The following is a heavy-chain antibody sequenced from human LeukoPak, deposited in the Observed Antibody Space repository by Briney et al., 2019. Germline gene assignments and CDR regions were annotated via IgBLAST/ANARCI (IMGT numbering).Heavy chain of an antibody. V-gene: IGHV1-69*05. Sequence: ASVKVSCKASGGTFSSYAISWVRQAPGQGLEWMGGIIPIFGTANYAQKFQGRVTITTDESTSTAYMELSSLRTEDTAVYYCARSRIYCSSTSCPKKGGGYFDYWGQGTLVTVSS. D-gene: IGHD2-2*01. CDR2: IIPIFGTA. J-gene: IGHJ4*02. CDR3: ARSRIYCSSTSCPKKGGGYFDY. CDR1: GGTFSSYA.